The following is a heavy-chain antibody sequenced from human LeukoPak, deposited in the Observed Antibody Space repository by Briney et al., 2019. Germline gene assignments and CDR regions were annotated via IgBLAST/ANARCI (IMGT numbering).Heavy chain of an antibody. V-gene: IGHV4-34*01. Sequence: PSETLSLTCAVYGGSFSGYYWSWIRQPPGKGLEWIGEINHSGSTNYNPSLKSRVAISVDTSKNQFSLKLSSVTAADTAVYYCARGMAIRYFDWLLSNYAFDIWGQGTMVTVSS. J-gene: IGHJ3*02. CDR1: GGSFSGYY. CDR2: INHSGST. D-gene: IGHD3-9*01. CDR3: ARGMAIRYFDWLLSNYAFDI.